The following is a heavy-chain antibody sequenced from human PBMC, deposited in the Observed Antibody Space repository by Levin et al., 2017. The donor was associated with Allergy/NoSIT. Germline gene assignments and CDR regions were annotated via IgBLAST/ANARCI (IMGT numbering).Heavy chain of an antibody. CDR3: ARGYIVVVVSAPDAFDI. J-gene: IGHJ3*02. V-gene: IGHV4-34*01. CDR1: GGSFSDYY. D-gene: IGHD2-15*01. Sequence: RPSETLSLTCAVYGGSFSDYYWNWIRQPPGKGLEWIAEINHSGSTNYNPSLKSRVTISVDTSKNQFSLKLSSVTAADTAVYYCARGYIVVVVSAPDAFDIWGQGTLVTVSS. CDR2: INHSGST.